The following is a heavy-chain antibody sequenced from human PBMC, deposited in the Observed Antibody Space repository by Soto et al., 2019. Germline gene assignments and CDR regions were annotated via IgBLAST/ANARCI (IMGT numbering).Heavy chain of an antibody. V-gene: IGHV1-46*01. CDR3: ARAGRYFDWLLYPHTPETYVGNAFDI. D-gene: IGHD3-9*01. CDR1: GYTFTSYY. J-gene: IGHJ3*02. CDR2: INPSGGST. Sequence: ASVKVSCKASGYTFTSYYMHWVRQAPGQGLEWMGIINPSGGSTSYAQKFRGRVTMTRDTSTSTVYMELSSLRSEDTAVYYCARAGRYFDWLLYPHTPETYVGNAFDIWGQGTMVTVSS.